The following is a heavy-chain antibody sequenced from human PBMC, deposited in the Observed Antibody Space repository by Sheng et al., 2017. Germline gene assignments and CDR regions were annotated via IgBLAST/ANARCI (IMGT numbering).Heavy chain of an antibody. CDR3: ARRSEGATSAVFDY. CDR2: INHSGST. D-gene: IGHD1-26*01. J-gene: IGHJ4*02. Sequence: QVQLQQWGAGLLKPSETLSLTCAVYGGSFSGYYWSWIRQPPGKGLEWIGEINHSGSTNYNPSLKSRVTISVDTSKNQFSLKLSSVTAADTAVYYCARRSEGATSAVFDYWGQGTLVTVSS. CDR1: GGSFSGYY. V-gene: IGHV4-34*01.